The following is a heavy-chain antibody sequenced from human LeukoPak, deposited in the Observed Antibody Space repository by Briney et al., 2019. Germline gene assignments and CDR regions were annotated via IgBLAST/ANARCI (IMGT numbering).Heavy chain of an antibody. V-gene: IGHV3-11*01. CDR2: ISSTGRTI. CDR3: TREGEYSNSWYYFDY. CDR1: GFTFNNYY. Sequence: KPGGSLRLSCAASGFTFNNYYMSWIRQAPGKGLEWVSYISSTGRTIYYADSVKGRFTISRDNAKNSMYLQMNSLRAEDTATYYCTREGEYSNSWYYFDYWGQGTLVTVSS. J-gene: IGHJ4*02. D-gene: IGHD6-13*01.